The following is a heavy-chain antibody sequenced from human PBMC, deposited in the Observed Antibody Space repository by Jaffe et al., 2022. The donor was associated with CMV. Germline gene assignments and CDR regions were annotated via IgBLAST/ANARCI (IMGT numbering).Heavy chain of an antibody. J-gene: IGHJ3*02. V-gene: IGHV3-9*01. Sequence: EVQLVESGGGLVQPGRSLRLSCAASGFTFDDYAMHWVRQAPGKGLEWVSGISWNSGSIGYADSVKGRFTISRDNAKNSLYLQMNSLRAEDTALYYCAKDPLYCSGGSCYVSAEGPDAFDIWGQGTMVTVSS. CDR1: GFTFDDYA. CDR3: AKDPLYCSGGSCYVSAEGPDAFDI. CDR2: ISWNSGSI. D-gene: IGHD2-15*01.